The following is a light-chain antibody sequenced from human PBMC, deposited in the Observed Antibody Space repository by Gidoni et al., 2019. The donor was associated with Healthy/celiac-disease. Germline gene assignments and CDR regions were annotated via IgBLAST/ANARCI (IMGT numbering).Light chain of an antibody. CDR3: GTWDSSLSVLGGV. V-gene: IGLV1-51*01. J-gene: IGLJ1*01. Sequence: QSVLTQPPSVSAAPGQKVTISCSGSSSNIGNNYVTWYQQLPGTAPKLLIYDNNKRPSGIPDRFSGSKSGTSATLGITGLQTGDEADYYCGTWDSSLSVLGGVFGTGTKVTVL. CDR1: SSNIGNNY. CDR2: DNN.